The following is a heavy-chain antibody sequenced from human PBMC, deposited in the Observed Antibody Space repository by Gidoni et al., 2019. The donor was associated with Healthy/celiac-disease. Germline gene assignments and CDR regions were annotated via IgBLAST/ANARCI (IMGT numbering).Heavy chain of an antibody. V-gene: IGHV1-69*09. J-gene: IGHJ4*02. CDR3: ARGQGQWRAAPNDY. Sequence: QVQLVQSGAEVKKPGTSVKVSCRASGGSFSRYEISWERQAPGQGREWMGRIIPILGIANYAQKFQVSVTSTADKSTSTAYMELSSLRSEDTSVYYWARGQGQWRAAPNDYWGQGTLVTVSS. D-gene: IGHD6-19*01. CDR1: GGSFSRYE. CDR2: IIPILGIA.